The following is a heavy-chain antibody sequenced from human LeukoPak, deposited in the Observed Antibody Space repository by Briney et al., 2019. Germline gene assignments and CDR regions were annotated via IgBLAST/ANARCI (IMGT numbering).Heavy chain of an antibody. D-gene: IGHD2/OR15-2a*01. J-gene: IGHJ4*02. CDR2: IYPGDPDT. V-gene: IGHV5-51*01. CDR3: ATLIAEGTFDS. CDR1: ANSFVMFW. Sequence: GESLKISCKGSANSFVMFWIGWVRQMPGKGLEWMGIIYPGDPDTRYSPSFQGQVTMSVDKSINTAYLQWSSLKASDTAIYYCATLIAEGTFDSWGQGTLVTVSS.